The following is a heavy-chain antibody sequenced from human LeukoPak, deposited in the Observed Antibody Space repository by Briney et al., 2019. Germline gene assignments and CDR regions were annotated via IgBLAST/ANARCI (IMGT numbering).Heavy chain of an antibody. Sequence: PSETLSLTRTVSGGSISRSSYYCGWVRQPPGKGLEWIGSIYYSGSTYYNPSLKSRVTISVDTSKNQFSLKLNSVTASDTAVYFCASLQSGGVDSWGQGTLVTVSS. CDR1: GGSISRSSYY. V-gene: IGHV4-39*01. J-gene: IGHJ4*02. D-gene: IGHD3-10*01. CDR2: IYYSGST. CDR3: ASLQSGGVDS.